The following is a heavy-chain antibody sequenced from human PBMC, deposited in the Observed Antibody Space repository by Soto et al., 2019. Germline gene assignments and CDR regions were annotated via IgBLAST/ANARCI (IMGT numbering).Heavy chain of an antibody. Sequence: GGSLRLSCAASGFTFSSYAMHWVRQAPGKGLEWVAVISYDGSNKYYADSVKGRFTISRDNSKNTLYLQMNSLRAEDTAVYYCARGAAPAYCGGDCYSGPFDYWGQGTLVTVSS. CDR1: GFTFSSYA. J-gene: IGHJ4*02. CDR2: ISYDGSNK. V-gene: IGHV3-30-3*01. D-gene: IGHD2-21*02. CDR3: ARGAAPAYCGGDCYSGPFDY.